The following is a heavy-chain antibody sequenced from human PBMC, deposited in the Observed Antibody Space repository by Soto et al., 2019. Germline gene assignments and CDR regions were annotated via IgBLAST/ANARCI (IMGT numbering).Heavy chain of an antibody. V-gene: IGHV1-69*13. Sequence: SVKVSCKDSGGLFSSFAISWVRQAPGQGLEWLGGIIPVFGTPTYAEKFQGRLTITADESTNTAYMELSSLRSEDTAVYYCARADPYSSSSGVDYWGQGTLVTVSS. D-gene: IGHD6-6*01. CDR2: IIPVFGTP. CDR1: GGLFSSFA. CDR3: ARADPYSSSSGVDY. J-gene: IGHJ4*02.